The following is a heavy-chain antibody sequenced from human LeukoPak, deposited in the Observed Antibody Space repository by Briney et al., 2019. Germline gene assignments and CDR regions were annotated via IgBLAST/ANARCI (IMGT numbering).Heavy chain of an antibody. Sequence: SETLSLTCAVYGASFSGYYWSWIRQPPGKGLEWIGEINHSGSTNYNPSLKSRVTISVDTSKNQFSLKLSSVTAVDTAVYYCARVIVGATISPFDYWGQGTLVTVSS. CDR2: INHSGST. J-gene: IGHJ4*02. V-gene: IGHV4-34*01. D-gene: IGHD1-26*01. CDR1: GASFSGYY. CDR3: ARVIVGATISPFDY.